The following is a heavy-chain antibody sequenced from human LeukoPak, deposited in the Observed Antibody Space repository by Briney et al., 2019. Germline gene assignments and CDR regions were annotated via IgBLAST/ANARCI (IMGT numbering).Heavy chain of an antibody. CDR3: ARHTTILDPLSP. D-gene: IGHD3/OR15-3a*01. J-gene: IGHJ5*02. V-gene: IGHV5-51*01. Sequence: KISCKGSGYTFTSYWIGWVRQMPGKGLEWMGIIFPGDSDTRYSPSFQGQVTISADKSISTAYLQWSGLKASDTAMYYCARHTTILDPLSPWGQGTLVTVSS. CDR2: IFPGDSDT. CDR1: GYTFTSYW.